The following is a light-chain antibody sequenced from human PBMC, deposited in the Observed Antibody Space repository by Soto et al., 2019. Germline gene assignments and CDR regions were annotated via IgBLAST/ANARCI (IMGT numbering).Light chain of an antibody. CDR2: GAS. CDR1: QTVSGNY. CDR3: QQYGSSPET. J-gene: IGKJ1*01. Sequence: NVLTQSPGTLSLSPGARAPLSCRASQTVSGNYVAWYQQKPGQTPRLLIYGASSRATGIPDRFSGSGSGTDFTLTISRLEPEDFAVYYCQQYGSSPETFGQGTKVDIK. V-gene: IGKV3-20*01.